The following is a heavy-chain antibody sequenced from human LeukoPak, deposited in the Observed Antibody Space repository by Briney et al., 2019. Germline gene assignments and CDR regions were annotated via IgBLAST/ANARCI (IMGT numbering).Heavy chain of an antibody. D-gene: IGHD5-18*01. CDR1: GVFISSYY. CDR2: IYYSGST. Sequence: SETLSLTCTASGVFISSYYWSWIRQAPGKGLEWIGYIYYSGSTNYNTSLKSRVTISVDTSKNQFSLKLSSVTAADTAVYYCARGYSYYYYYMDVWGKGTTVTVSS. CDR3: ARGYSYYYYYMDV. J-gene: IGHJ6*03. V-gene: IGHV4-59*01.